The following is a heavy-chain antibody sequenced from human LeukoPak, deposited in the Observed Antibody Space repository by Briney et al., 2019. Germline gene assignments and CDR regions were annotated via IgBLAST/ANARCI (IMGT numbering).Heavy chain of an antibody. J-gene: IGHJ4*02. CDR2: IYAGDSET. V-gene: IGHV5-51*01. CDR3: ARVGKGSYPRNYFDY. CDR1: GYDFTDYW. D-gene: IGHD1-26*01. Sequence: HRESLKISCEGSGYDFTDYWIAWVRQLPGKGLEYMGIIYAGDSETRYSPSFQGQVTMSADKSISIAYLQWSGLKASDTAMYYCARVGKGSYPRNYFDYWGQGTLVTVSS.